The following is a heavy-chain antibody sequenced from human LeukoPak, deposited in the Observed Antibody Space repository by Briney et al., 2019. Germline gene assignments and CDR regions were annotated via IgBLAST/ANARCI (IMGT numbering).Heavy chain of an antibody. J-gene: IGHJ4*02. CDR1: GGTFSSYA. V-gene: IGHV1-69*06. D-gene: IGHD6-19*01. CDR2: IIPIFGTA. CDR3: AREGATGWYDY. Sequence: SVKVSCKASGGTFSSYAISWVRQAPGQGLEWMGGIIPIFGTANYAQKFQGRVTITADKSTSTAYMELRGLRSDDTAVYYCAREGATGWYDYWGQGTVVTVSS.